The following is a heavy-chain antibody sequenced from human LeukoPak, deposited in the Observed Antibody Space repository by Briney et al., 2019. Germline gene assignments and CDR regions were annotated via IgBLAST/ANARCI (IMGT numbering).Heavy chain of an antibody. CDR1: RYTFTGYY. CDR2: INPNSGAT. D-gene: IGHD3-22*01. Sequence: ASVKVSCKASRYTFTGYYIYWVRQAPGQGLEWMGWINPNSGATNYAQKFQGRVTMTRDTSISTAYMELSRLRSDDTAVYYCARDDYYDSSGFPNWFDPWGQGTLVTVSS. V-gene: IGHV1-2*02. CDR3: ARDDYYDSSGFPNWFDP. J-gene: IGHJ5*02.